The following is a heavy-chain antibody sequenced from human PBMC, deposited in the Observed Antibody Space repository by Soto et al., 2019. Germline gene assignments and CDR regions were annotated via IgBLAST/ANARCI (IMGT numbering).Heavy chain of an antibody. CDR3: GTGDAFDM. D-gene: IGHD7-27*01. V-gene: IGHV3-15*01. CDR1: GFSFSNAW. J-gene: IGHJ3*02. CDR2: IKSKTGGGTI. Sequence: EVQLVESGGGLVKPGGSLRLSCAASGFSFSNAWMSWARQAPGKGLEWVGRIKSKTGGGTIDYAPPVKGRCTISIDDSKNTLSLQMNSLKTEDTAVYYCGTGDAFDMWGQGKMVTVSS.